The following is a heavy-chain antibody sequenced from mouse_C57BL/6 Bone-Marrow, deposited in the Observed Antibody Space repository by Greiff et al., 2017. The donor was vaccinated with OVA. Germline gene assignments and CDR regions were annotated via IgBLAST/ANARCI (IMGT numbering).Heavy chain of an antibody. CDR2: IHPNSGST. CDR1: GYTFTSYW. Sequence: VQLQQPGAELVKPGASVKLSCKASGYTFTSYWMPWVKQRPGQGLEWIGMIHPNSGSTNYNEKFKSKATLTVDKSSSTAYMQLSSLTSEDSAVYYCARWLLRLYYAMDYWGQGTSVTVSS. J-gene: IGHJ4*01. CDR3: ARWLLRLYYAMDY. V-gene: IGHV1-64*01. D-gene: IGHD2-3*01.